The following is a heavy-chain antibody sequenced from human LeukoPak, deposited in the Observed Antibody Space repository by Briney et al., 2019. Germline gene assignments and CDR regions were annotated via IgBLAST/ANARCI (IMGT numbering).Heavy chain of an antibody. Sequence: GGSLRLSCAASGFTFSSYAMHWVRQAPGKGLEWVAVISYDGSNKYYADSVKGRFTISRDNSKNTLYLQMNSLRAKDTAVYYCARDYDTHYFDYWGQGTLVTVSS. D-gene: IGHD5-12*01. V-gene: IGHV3-30-3*01. J-gene: IGHJ4*02. CDR3: ARDYDTHYFDY. CDR2: ISYDGSNK. CDR1: GFTFSSYA.